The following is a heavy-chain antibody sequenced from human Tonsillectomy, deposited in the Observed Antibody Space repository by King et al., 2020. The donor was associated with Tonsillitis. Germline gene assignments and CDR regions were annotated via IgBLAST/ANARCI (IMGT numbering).Heavy chain of an antibody. D-gene: IGHD3-22*01. CDR2: IIPIIGIG. V-gene: IGHV1-69*09. Sequence: QLVQSGAEVKKPGSSVKVSCKASGGTFSSHAISWVRQAPGQGFEWMGRIIPIIGIGNYAQKFQGRVTITADKSTSTVYMELSSLRSEDTAVYYCARGLYDSSGFKLGFWGQGTLVTVSS. J-gene: IGHJ4*02. CDR3: ARGLYDSSGFKLGF. CDR1: GGTFSSHA.